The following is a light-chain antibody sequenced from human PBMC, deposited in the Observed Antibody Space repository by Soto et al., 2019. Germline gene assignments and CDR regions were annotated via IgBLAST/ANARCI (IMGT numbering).Light chain of an antibody. CDR2: GAS. J-gene: IGKJ2*01. Sequence: EIVLTQSPGTLSLSPGERATLSCRASQSVSSSYLAWYQQKPGQAPRLLIYGASSRATGIPDRFSGSGSGTDFTLTISRLETEDFAGYYCQQYGSSPLMYTFGQGTKLEIK. CDR3: QQYGSSPLMYT. V-gene: IGKV3-20*01. CDR1: QSVSSSY.